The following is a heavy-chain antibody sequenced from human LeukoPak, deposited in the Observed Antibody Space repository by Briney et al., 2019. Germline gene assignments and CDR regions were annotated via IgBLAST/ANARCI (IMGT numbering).Heavy chain of an antibody. D-gene: IGHD2-2*01. CDR1: GFAFSSYA. CDR2: ISYDGSNK. J-gene: IGHJ3*02. V-gene: IGHV3-30-3*01. CDR3: ARDIVVVPAALGVDAFDI. Sequence: GGSLRLSCAASGFAFSSYAMHWVRQAPGKGLEWVAVISYDGSNKYYADSVKGRFTISRDNSKNTLYLQMNSLRAEDTAVYYCARDIVVVPAALGVDAFDIWGQGTMVTVSS.